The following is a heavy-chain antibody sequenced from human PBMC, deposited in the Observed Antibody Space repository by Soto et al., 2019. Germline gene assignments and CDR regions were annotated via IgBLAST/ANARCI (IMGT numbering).Heavy chain of an antibody. V-gene: IGHV1-46*01. D-gene: IGHD3-22*01. J-gene: IGHJ4*02. CDR3: AREQYYYDSSGGGDY. CDR2: INPSGGST. Sequence: GASVKVSCKASGYTFTSYYMHWVRQAPGQGLEGMGIINPSGGSTSYAQKFQGRVTMTRDTSTSTVYMELSSLRSEDTAVYYCAREQYYYDSSGGGDYWGQGTLVTVSS. CDR1: GYTFTSYY.